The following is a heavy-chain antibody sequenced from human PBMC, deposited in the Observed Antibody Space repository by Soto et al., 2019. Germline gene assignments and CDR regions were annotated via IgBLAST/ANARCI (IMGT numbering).Heavy chain of an antibody. J-gene: IGHJ5*02. CDR1: GFSLSTSGMC. D-gene: IGHD2-15*01. CDR2: IDWDDDK. V-gene: IGHV2-70*11. Sequence: SGPTLVNPTQTLTLTCTFSGFSLSTSGMCVSWIRQPPGKALEWLARIDWDDDKYYSTSLKTRLTISKDTSKNQVVLTMTNMDPVDTATYYCARETVVAATRNWFDPWGQGTLVTVSS. CDR3: ARETVVAATRNWFDP.